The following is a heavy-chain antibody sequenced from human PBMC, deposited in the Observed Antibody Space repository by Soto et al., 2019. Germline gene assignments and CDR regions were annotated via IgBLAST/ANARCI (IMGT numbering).Heavy chain of an antibody. Sequence: QITLKESGPTLVRPTQTLTLTCTFYGFSLTTSGVGVGWIRQPPGKALEWLAVIYWDDDKRYSSSLKSRLTIPNDTSKNQVGLTMTNMDPVDTATYYCAHHPYYGLGSYSFDYWGQGTLVTVSS. J-gene: IGHJ4*02. CDR1: GFSLTTSGVG. V-gene: IGHV2-5*02. CDR2: IYWDDDK. CDR3: AHHPYYGLGSYSFDY. D-gene: IGHD3-10*01.